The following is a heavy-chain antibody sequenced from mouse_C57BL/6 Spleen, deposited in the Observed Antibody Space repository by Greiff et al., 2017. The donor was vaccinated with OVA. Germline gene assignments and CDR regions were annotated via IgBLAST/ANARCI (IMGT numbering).Heavy chain of an antibody. CDR3: ARDYYGSSSCDY. D-gene: IGHD1-1*01. Sequence: VQLVESGAELVKPGASVKISCKASGYAFSSYWMNWVKQRPGKGLEWIGQIYPGDGDTNYNGKFKGKATLTADKSSSTAYMQLSSLTSEDSAVYFCARDYYGSSSCDYWGQGTTLTVSS. CDR1: GYAFSSYW. J-gene: IGHJ2*01. CDR2: IYPGDGDT. V-gene: IGHV1-80*01.